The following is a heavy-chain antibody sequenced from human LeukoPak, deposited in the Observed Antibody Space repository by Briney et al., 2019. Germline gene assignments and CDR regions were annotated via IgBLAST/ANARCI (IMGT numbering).Heavy chain of an antibody. CDR2: IIPIFGTA. V-gene: IGHV1-69*13. CDR1: GGTFSSYA. CDR3: AISIAAAGMAMSPGQNDY. Sequence: SVKVSCKASGGTFSSYAISWVRQAPGHGLEWMGGIIPIFGTANYAQKFQGRVTITADESTSTAYMELSSLRSEDTAVYYCAISIAAAGMAMSPGQNDYWGRGTLVTVSS. J-gene: IGHJ4*02. D-gene: IGHD6-13*01.